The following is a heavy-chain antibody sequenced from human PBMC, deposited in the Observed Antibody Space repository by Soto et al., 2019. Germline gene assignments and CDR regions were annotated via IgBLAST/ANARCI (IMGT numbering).Heavy chain of an antibody. CDR1: GFSLSTSGVA. Sequence: SGPTLVNPTQTLTLTCSFSGFSLSTSGVAVGWVRQPPEKALEWLALIFWDDGRRYSPSLRTRLTITKATSKNQVVLTLTTVDPVDTATYYCAHMLSGTGGHFDHWGQETLLTVSS. CDR2: IFWDDGR. V-gene: IGHV2-5*02. J-gene: IGHJ4*02. D-gene: IGHD2-8*02. CDR3: AHMLSGTGGHFDH.